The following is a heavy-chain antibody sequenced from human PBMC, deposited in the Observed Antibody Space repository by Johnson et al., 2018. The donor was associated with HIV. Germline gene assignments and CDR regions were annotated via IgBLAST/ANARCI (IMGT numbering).Heavy chain of an antibody. CDR3: AKYDRFAFDV. CDR2: ISWNSGSI. J-gene: IGHJ3*01. V-gene: IGHV3-9*01. Sequence: VQLVESGGGLVQPGRSLRLSCAASGFTFDDYAMHWVRQAPGKGLEWVSGISWNSGSIGYADSVKGRFTISRDNVKNSLYLQMNNLRAEDTAVYFCAKYDRFAFDVWGQGTMVTVSS. D-gene: IGHD3-16*01. CDR1: GFTFDDYA.